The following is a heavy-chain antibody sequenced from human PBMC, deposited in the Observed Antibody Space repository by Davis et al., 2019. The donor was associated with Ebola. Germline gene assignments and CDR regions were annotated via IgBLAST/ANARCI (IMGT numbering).Heavy chain of an antibody. CDR3: ARGKNWVDAFDI. V-gene: IGHV1-2*04. J-gene: IGHJ3*02. CDR1: GYTFTGYY. CDR2: INPNSGGT. Sequence: ASAQVSCNASGYTFTGYYMHWVRQAPGQGLEWMGWINPNSGGTNYAQKFQGWVTMTRDTSISTAYMELSRLRSDDTAVYYCARGKNWVDAFDIWGQGIMVTVSS. D-gene: IGHD7-27*01.